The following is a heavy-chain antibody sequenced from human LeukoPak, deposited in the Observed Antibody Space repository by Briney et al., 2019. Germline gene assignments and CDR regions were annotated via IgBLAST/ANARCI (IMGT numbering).Heavy chain of an antibody. CDR1: GYSFTTYW. CDR2: IYPGDSDT. D-gene: IGHD2-2*02. V-gene: IGHV5-51*01. Sequence: GESLKISCKGSGYSFTTYWIGWVRQMPGKGLEWMGSIYPGDSDTRYSPSFQGQVTISADKSISTAYLQWSSLKASDTAMYYCARRSRYCSSASCYNFDYWGQGTLVTVSS. J-gene: IGHJ4*02. CDR3: ARRSRYCSSASCYNFDY.